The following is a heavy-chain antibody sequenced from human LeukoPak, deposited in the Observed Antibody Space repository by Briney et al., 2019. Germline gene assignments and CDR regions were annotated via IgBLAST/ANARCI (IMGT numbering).Heavy chain of an antibody. J-gene: IGHJ6*02. CDR3: TRDRRDYHFGVDV. V-gene: IGHV3-66*01. Sequence: GGSLRLSCAASGFIVSGNYMSWVRQAPGKGLEWVSVIYSGGSTYYADSVKGRFTMSRDNSKNTVYLQMNSLRAEDTAVYYCTRDRRDYHFGVDVWGQGTTVTVSS. CDR1: GFIVSGNY. CDR2: IYSGGST.